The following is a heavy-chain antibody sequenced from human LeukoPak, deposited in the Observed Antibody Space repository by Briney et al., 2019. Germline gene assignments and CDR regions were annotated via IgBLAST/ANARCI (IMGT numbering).Heavy chain of an antibody. CDR1: GGSISSYY. J-gene: IGHJ4*02. Sequence: SETLSLTCTVSGGSISSYYWSWIRQPPGRGLEWIGYIYYSGSTNYNPSLKSRVTISVDTSKNQFSLKLSSVTAADTAVYYCARAREMATTIFDYWGQGTLVTVSS. CDR3: ARAREMATTIFDY. D-gene: IGHD5-24*01. V-gene: IGHV4-59*01. CDR2: IYYSGST.